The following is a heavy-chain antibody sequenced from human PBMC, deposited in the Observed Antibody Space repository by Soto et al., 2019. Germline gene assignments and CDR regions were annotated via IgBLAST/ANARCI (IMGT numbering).Heavy chain of an antibody. CDR3: ARESEDLTSNFDY. J-gene: IGHJ4*02. V-gene: IGHV3-21*06. Sequence: LRLSCAASGFTFTRYSMNWVRQAPGKGLEWVSSISSTTNYIYYGDSMKGRFTISRDNAKNSPYLEMNSLRAEDTAVYYCARESEDLTSNFDYWGQGTLVTVSS. CDR1: GFTFTRYS. CDR2: ISSTTNYI.